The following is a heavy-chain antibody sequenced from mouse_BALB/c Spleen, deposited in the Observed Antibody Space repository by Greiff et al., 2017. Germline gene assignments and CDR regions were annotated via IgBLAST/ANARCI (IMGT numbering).Heavy chain of an antibody. Sequence: VQLKQSGPELVKPGASVKVSCKASGYAFTSYNMYWVKQSHGKSLEWIGYIDPYNGGTSYNQKFKGKATLTVDKSSSTAYMQLKSLTSEDSAVYYCARSGDGYSWFAYWGQGTLVTVSA. V-gene: IGHV1S135*01. CDR2: IDPYNGGT. J-gene: IGHJ3*01. CDR3: ARSGDGYSWFAY. CDR1: GYAFTSYN. D-gene: IGHD2-3*01.